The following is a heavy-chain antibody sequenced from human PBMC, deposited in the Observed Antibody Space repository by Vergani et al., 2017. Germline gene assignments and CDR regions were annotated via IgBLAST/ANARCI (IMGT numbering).Heavy chain of an antibody. CDR2: IYNSGIG. D-gene: IGHD3-16*01. Sequence: QMQLQESGPGLVKASETLSLTCTVSGDSIISRSYYWGWIRQPPGKGLERIGSIYNSGIGDSRSSLKSRVTISADTSKNQFSLRLTSVTAADTAVYYCASGKYYSDSTSHFRGRYFDVWGRGTLVTVPS. J-gene: IGHJ2*01. CDR1: GDSIISRSYY. CDR3: ASGKYYSDSTSHFRGRYFDV. V-gene: IGHV4-39*01.